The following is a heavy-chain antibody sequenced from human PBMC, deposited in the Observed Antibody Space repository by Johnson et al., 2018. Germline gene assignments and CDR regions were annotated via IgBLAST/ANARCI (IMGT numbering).Heavy chain of an antibody. CDR3: ARTWVRNYDMLTDAYYYYMDV. D-gene: IGHD3-9*01. J-gene: IGHJ6*03. CDR2: IYYSGST. CDR1: GGSISSYF. Sequence: VQLVESGPGLVKPSETVSLTCTVSGGSISSYFWSWIRQPPGKGLEWIGYIYYSGSTKYNPSLKSRVTISVDTSKHQFSLKLSSVTAAATAVYYCARTWVRNYDMLTDAYYYYMDVWGKGTKVTVSS. V-gene: IGHV4-59*01.